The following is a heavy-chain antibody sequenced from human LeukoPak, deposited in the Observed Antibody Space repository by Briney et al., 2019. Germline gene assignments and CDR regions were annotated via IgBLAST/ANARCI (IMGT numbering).Heavy chain of an antibody. CDR1: GLSVSSSY. CDR3: ARDDGGY. Sequence: GGSLRLSCAASGLSVSSSYMSWVRQAPGKGLEWVSVIFADGRTLYADSVKGRFTFSRDSSRNTLYLQMNSLTVEDTAVYYCARDDGGYWGQGTLVTVSS. V-gene: IGHV3-53*01. J-gene: IGHJ4*02. D-gene: IGHD3-3*01. CDR2: IFADGRT.